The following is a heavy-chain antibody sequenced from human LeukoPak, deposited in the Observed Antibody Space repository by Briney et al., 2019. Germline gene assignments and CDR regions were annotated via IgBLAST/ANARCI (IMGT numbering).Heavy chain of an antibody. J-gene: IGHJ5*02. Sequence: SETLSLTCTVSGGSISSYYWTWLRQPAGKGPEWIGRIHASGSTNYNPSLKSRVNMSVDTSKNQFSLKLNSVTAADTAVYYCARVTDPRYNWFDPWGQGTLVTVSS. CDR1: GGSISSYY. CDR2: IHASGST. D-gene: IGHD2-21*02. CDR3: ARVTDPRYNWFDP. V-gene: IGHV4-4*07.